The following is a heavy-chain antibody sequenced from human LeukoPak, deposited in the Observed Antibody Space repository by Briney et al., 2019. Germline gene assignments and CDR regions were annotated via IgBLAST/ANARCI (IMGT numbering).Heavy chain of an antibody. CDR3: AREIGSAARGR. V-gene: IGHV3-7*05. Sequence: GGSLRLSCAASGFTFDSYWMSWVSQAPGKGLEWVANVKEDGSEKYYVDSVRGRFTISRDNAKNSVYLLMNSLRAEDTAVYYCAREIGSAARGRWGQGTLVTVSS. J-gene: IGHJ4*02. D-gene: IGHD6-13*01. CDR1: GFTFDSYW. CDR2: VKEDGSEK.